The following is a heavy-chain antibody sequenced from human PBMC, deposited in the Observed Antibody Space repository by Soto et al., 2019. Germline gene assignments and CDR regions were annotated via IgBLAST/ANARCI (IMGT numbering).Heavy chain of an antibody. CDR3: ARDVGGSVVPHWFDP. D-gene: IGHD3-22*01. CDR2: VDARGNT. V-gene: IGHV4-4*07. J-gene: IGHJ5*02. CDR1: GHSISDDY. Sequence: QVQLQESRPGLVKASETLSLSCTVSGHSISDDYWSWIRQPAGKRLEWIGRVDARGNTNYNPSLKSRVTMSVDTSKNQFFLKVRSVTAADTAMYFCARDVGGSVVPHWFDPWGQGALVTVSS.